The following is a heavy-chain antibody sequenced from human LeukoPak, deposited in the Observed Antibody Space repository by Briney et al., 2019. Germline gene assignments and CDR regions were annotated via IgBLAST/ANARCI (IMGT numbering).Heavy chain of an antibody. CDR3: ARDIRPARYYYMDV. Sequence: SETLSLTCAVYGGSFSGYYWSWIRQPPGKGLEWIGYIYYSGSTNYNPSLKSRVTISVDTSKNQFSLKLSSVTAADTAVYYCARDIRPARYYYMDVWGKGTTVTVSS. CDR1: GGSFSGYY. D-gene: IGHD2-21*01. J-gene: IGHJ6*03. CDR2: IYYSGST. V-gene: IGHV4-59*01.